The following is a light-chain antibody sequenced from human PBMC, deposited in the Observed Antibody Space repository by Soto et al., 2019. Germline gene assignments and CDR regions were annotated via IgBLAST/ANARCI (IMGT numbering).Light chain of an antibody. Sequence: EIVLTQSPGTLSLSPGERATLSCMASQSVSSSYLAWYQQKPGQAPRLLIYGASSRATGIPDRFSGSGSGTDFTLTNSRLEPEDFAVYDSQQYGSSPGGFTFGPGTKVDIK. J-gene: IGKJ3*01. CDR1: QSVSSSY. CDR2: GAS. CDR3: QQYGSSPGGFT. V-gene: IGKV3-20*01.